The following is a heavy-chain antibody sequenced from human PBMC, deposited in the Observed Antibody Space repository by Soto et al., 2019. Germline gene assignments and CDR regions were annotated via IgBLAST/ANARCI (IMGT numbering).Heavy chain of an antibody. Sequence: QVRLQESGPGLVKPSETLSLTCTVSGGSVSSGSYYWSWIRQPPGKGLEWIGYIYYSGSTNYNPSLKSRVTISVDTSKNQFSLKLSSVTAADTAVYYCARVRSGYSSSWGQGTLVTVSS. V-gene: IGHV4-61*01. CDR3: ARVRSGYSSS. CDR1: GGSVSSGSYY. CDR2: IYYSGST. J-gene: IGHJ4*02. D-gene: IGHD6-13*01.